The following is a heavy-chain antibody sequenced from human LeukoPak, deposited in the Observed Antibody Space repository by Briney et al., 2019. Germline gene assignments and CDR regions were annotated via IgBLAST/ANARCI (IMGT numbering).Heavy chain of an antibody. CDR3: SSGWTGPYYFDY. Sequence: GRSLRLSCEASGFTFSSYGMHWVRQAPGKGLEWVAVIWNDGSSEYYAGSVKGRFTISRDNSRNTLYLQMNSLRGDDTAAYYCSSGWTGPYYFDYWGQGTLVTVDS. V-gene: IGHV3-33*01. CDR1: GFTFSSYG. CDR2: IWNDGSSE. J-gene: IGHJ4*02. D-gene: IGHD3/OR15-3a*01.